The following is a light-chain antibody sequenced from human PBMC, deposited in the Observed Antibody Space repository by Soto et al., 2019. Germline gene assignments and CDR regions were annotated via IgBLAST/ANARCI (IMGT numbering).Light chain of an antibody. CDR2: SGS. V-gene: IGKV1-12*02. J-gene: IGKJ4*02. Sequence: DIQMTQSPSSVSASVGDRVTLTCRASQGVSTWLAWFQQRPGKAPKLLISSGSTLQPGVPSRFSGSGSETDFLLTISSLQPEDVAVYYCQQTVSFPFTFGGGTRVEIK. CDR1: QGVSTW. CDR3: QQTVSFPFT.